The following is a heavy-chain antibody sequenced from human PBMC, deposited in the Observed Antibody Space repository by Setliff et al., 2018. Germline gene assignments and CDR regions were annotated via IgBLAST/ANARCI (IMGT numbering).Heavy chain of an antibody. D-gene: IGHD3-16*01. V-gene: IGHV4-39*07. CDR1: GGSISSSSYY. CDR3: ARLRGAFDY. CDR2: ISYSGTT. Sequence: SETLSLTCTVSGGSISSSSYYWGWIRQPPGKGLEWIGSISYSGTTYYNPPLKSRVTISVETSKNQFSLKLSSVTAADTAVYYCARLRGAFDYWGQGTLVTVSS. J-gene: IGHJ4*02.